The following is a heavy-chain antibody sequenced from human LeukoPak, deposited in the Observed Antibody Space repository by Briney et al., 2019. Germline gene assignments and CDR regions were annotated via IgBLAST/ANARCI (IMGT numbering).Heavy chain of an antibody. CDR3: ARGGNRFGGFYFDY. D-gene: IGHD3-10*01. CDR2: IHHSGSS. Sequence: KPSETLSLTCTVSADSLSSGGHYWAWIRQLPGKGLESIGFIHHSGSSRHNPSLKDRVAISVDASREQFALRLSSVTAADTAIYYCARGGNRFGGFYFDYWGQGIQVIVSS. V-gene: IGHV4-31*03. J-gene: IGHJ4*02. CDR1: ADSLSSGGHY.